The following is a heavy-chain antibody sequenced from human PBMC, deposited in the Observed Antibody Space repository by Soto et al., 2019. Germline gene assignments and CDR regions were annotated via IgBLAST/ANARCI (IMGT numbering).Heavy chain of an antibody. Sequence: PSETLSLTCTVSGGSISSYYWSWIRQPPGKGLEWIGYIYYSGSTNYNPSLKSRVTISVDTSKNQFSLKLSSVTAADTAVYYCAREKSSSWYGMDVWGQGTTATVSS. V-gene: IGHV4-59*01. D-gene: IGHD6-13*01. CDR2: IYYSGST. CDR1: GGSISSYY. CDR3: AREKSSSWYGMDV. J-gene: IGHJ6*02.